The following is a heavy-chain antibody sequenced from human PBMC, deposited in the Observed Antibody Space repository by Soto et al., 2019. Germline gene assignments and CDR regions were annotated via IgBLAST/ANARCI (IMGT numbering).Heavy chain of an antibody. CDR1: GFPFDRNA. Sequence: GGSLILSCASFGFPFDRNAMRWVRQAQWKGLEWVSGISGGGGATYYADSVMGRFTISRDNSKNTLYLQMNSLRAEDTAIYYCAKSEPYGSGSYYFDYWGQGP. D-gene: IGHD1-26*01. CDR2: ISGGGGAT. CDR3: AKSEPYGSGSYYFDY. J-gene: IGHJ4*02. V-gene: IGHV3-23*01.